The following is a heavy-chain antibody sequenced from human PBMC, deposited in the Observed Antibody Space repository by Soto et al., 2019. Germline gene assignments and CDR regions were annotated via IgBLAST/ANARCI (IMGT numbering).Heavy chain of an antibody. CDR1: GYTFTSYD. V-gene: IGHV1-8*01. CDR3: ATYYDFWCCYDKVAPLDF. J-gene: IGHJ4*02. Sequence: ASVKVSCKASGYTFTSYDINWVRQATGQGLEWMGWMNPNSGNTGYAQKFQGRVTMTRNTSISTAYMELSSLRSEDTAVYYCATYYDFWCCYDKVAPLDFCGQGSLVTGSA. D-gene: IGHD3-3*01. CDR2: MNPNSGNT.